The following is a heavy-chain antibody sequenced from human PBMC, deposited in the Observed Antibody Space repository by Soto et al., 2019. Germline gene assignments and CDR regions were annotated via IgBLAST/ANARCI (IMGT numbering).Heavy chain of an antibody. CDR3: ARGIMVRGVIINYWYFDL. Sequence: SETLSLTCTVSGGSISSYYWSWIRQPPGKGLEWIGYIYYSGSTNYNPSLKSRVTISVDTSKNQFSLKLSSVTAADTAVYYCARGIMVRGVIINYWYFDLWGRGTLVTVSS. V-gene: IGHV4-59*01. CDR2: IYYSGST. D-gene: IGHD3-10*01. CDR1: GGSISSYY. J-gene: IGHJ2*01.